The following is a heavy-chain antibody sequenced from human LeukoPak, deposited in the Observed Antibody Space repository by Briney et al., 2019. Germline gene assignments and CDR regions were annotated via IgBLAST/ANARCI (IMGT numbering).Heavy chain of an antibody. J-gene: IGHJ4*02. V-gene: IGHV3-30*03. CDR2: ISYHGSNI. Sequence: GGALRLSCAASGFTFTCCGMHWVRQAPGKGLEWLAVISYHGSNIFYADSVKGRFTISRDNSKNTAFLQMNSLRVEDTALYYCARKNEQGVTDFWGQGALVTVSA. D-gene: IGHD1-1*01. CDR1: GFTFTCCG. CDR3: ARKNEQGVTDF.